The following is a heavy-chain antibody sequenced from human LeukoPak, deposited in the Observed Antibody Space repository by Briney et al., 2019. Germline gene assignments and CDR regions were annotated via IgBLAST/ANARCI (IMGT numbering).Heavy chain of an antibody. CDR2: ISSSSSYI. Sequence: GGSLRLSCAASGFTFSSYSMNWVRQAPGKGLEWVSSISSSSSYIYYADSVKGRFTISRDNAKNSLYLQVNSLRAEDTAVYYCAREAHAMRSSTGYFQHWGQGTLVTVSS. D-gene: IGHD2-2*01. CDR1: GFTFSSYS. CDR3: AREAHAMRSSTGYFQH. J-gene: IGHJ1*01. V-gene: IGHV3-21*01.